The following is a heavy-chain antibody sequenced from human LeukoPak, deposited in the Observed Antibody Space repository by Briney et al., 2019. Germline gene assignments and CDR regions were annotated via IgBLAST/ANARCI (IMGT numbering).Heavy chain of an antibody. Sequence: NPSETLSLTCTVSGGSISSYYWSWIRQPPGKGLEWIGYIYYSGSTNYNPSLKSRVTISVDTSKNQFSLKLSSVTAADTAVYYCARRGYSYGPNWFDPWGQGTLVTVSS. CDR1: GGSISSYY. CDR2: IYYSGST. V-gene: IGHV4-59*08. D-gene: IGHD5-18*01. J-gene: IGHJ5*02. CDR3: ARRGYSYGPNWFDP.